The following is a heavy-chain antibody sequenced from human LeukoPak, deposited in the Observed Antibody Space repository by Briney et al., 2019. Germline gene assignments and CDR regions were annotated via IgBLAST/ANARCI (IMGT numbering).Heavy chain of an antibody. D-gene: IGHD3-22*01. Sequence: GGSLRLSCSASGITFSTYWMSWVRQAPGKGLEWVANIKPDGSEQFYVDSLRGRFITSRDNVRNSLYLQMNSLRVEDTALYYCVRDSNSGYHPNWGQGALVTVSS. J-gene: IGHJ4*02. CDR2: IKPDGSEQ. CDR3: VRDSNSGYHPN. V-gene: IGHV3-7*01. CDR1: GITFSTYW.